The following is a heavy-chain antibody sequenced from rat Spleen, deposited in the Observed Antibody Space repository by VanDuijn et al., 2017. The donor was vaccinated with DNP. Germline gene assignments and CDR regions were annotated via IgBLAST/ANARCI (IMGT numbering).Heavy chain of an antibody. CDR1: GFTFSDYG. J-gene: IGHJ1*01. CDR3: ARGVYYYSATYWYFDF. D-gene: IGHD1-1*01. CDR2: ISYHGSRT. V-gene: IGHV5-7*01. Sequence: EVQLVGSGGGLVQSGGSLKLSCAASGFTFSDYGMAWVRQAPTEGLDCVAYISYHGSRTYYRDSVKGRFTFSRDNAESTLYLQMNSLRSEATATYYCARGVYYYSATYWYFDFWGPGTMVTVSS.